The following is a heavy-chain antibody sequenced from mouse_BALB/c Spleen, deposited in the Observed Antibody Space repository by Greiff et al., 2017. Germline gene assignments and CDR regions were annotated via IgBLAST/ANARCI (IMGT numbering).Heavy chain of an antibody. D-gene: IGHD1-2*01. CDR1: GFTFSSYG. J-gene: IGHJ2*01. V-gene: IGHV5-6*01. Sequence: EVKVVESGGDLVKPGGSLKLSCAASGFTFSSYGMSWVRQTPDKRLEWVATISSGGSYTYYPDSVKGRFTISRDNAKNTLYLQMSSLKSEDTAMYYCARHNYGYGFDYWGQGTTLTVSS. CDR3: ARHNYGYGFDY. CDR2: ISSGGSYT.